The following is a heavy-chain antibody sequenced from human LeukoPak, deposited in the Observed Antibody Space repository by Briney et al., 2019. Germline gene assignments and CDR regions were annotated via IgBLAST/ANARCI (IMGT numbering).Heavy chain of an antibody. J-gene: IGHJ5*02. CDR1: GESIKSFY. D-gene: IGHD3-10*01. CDR3: ARVGYYGSGSFESLDP. Sequence: SETLSLTCTVSGESIKSFYWSWVRQPPGKALEWIGYHFSSGRSNYSPSLKRRITMSIDTSKNQFSLRLNSVTAADSAVYFCARVGYYGSGSFESLDPWGQGILVTVSS. V-gene: IGHV4-59*01. CDR2: HFSSGRS.